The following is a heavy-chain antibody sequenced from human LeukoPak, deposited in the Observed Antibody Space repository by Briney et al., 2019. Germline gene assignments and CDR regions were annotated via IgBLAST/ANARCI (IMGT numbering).Heavy chain of an antibody. J-gene: IGHJ6*03. CDR3: ARGYYGSGSYYQGGTYYYYYMDV. V-gene: IGHV4-4*07. CDR1: GGSISRYY. D-gene: IGHD3-10*01. Sequence: SETLSLTCTVSGGSISRYYWSWIRQSAGKGLEWIGRIYSSGSTNYNASLKSRVTMSVDTSKNQFSLKLSSVTAADTAVYYCARGYYGSGSYYQGGTYYYYYMDVWGKGTTVTISS. CDR2: IYSSGST.